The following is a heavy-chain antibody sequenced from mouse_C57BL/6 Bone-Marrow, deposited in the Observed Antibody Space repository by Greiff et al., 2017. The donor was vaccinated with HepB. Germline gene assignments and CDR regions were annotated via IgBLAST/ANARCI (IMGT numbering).Heavy chain of an antibody. J-gene: IGHJ2*01. Sequence: EVQLQQSGGGLVQPGGSMKLSCAASGFTFSDAWMDWVRQSPEKGLEWVAEIRNKANNHATYYAESVKGRFTISRDDSKSSVYLQMNSLRAEDTGIYYCTSMITTARYFDYWGQGTTLTVSS. CDR2: IRNKANNHAT. CDR1: GFTFSDAW. CDR3: TSMITTARYFDY. D-gene: IGHD2-4*01. V-gene: IGHV6-6*01.